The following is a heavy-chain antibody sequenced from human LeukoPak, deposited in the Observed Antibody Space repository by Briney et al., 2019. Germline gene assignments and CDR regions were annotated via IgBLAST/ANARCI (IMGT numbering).Heavy chain of an antibody. CDR1: GFTFSNYG. CDR2: ISYDGNNK. CDR3: ARGAYHYED. J-gene: IGHJ4*02. D-gene: IGHD3-16*01. V-gene: IGHV3-30*03. Sequence: GGSLRLSCAASGFTFSNYGMHWVRQAPGKGLEWVAVISYDGNNKYYADSVKGRFTISRDNSKNTLYLQMNSLRAEDTAVYYCARGAYHYEDWGQGTLVTVSS.